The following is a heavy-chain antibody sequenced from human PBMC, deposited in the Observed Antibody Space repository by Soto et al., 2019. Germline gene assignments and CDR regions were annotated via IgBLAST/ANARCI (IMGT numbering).Heavy chain of an antibody. V-gene: IGHV4-30-2*01. J-gene: IGHJ4*02. CDR3: ARGGYYYDSSGYLYYFDY. CDR1: GGSISSGGYS. Sequence: PSETLSLTCAVSGGSISSGGYSWSWIRQPPGKGLEWIGYIYHSGSTYYNPSLKSRVTISVDRSKNQFSLKLSSVTAADTAVYYCARGGYYYDSSGYLYYFDYWGQGTLVTVSS. CDR2: IYHSGST. D-gene: IGHD3-22*01.